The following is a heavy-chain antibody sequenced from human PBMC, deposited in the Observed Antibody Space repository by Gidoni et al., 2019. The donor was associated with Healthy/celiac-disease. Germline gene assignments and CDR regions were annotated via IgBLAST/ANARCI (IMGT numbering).Heavy chain of an antibody. V-gene: IGHV1-69*01. CDR3: ARRYGDYEGYYYYYYYYGMDV. CDR1: GGTFSSYP. D-gene: IGHD4-17*01. Sequence: QVQLVQHGAEVKKPGSSVKVSCKASGGTFSSYPISWGRQAPGQGLEWVGGIIPIFCTANYAQKFQGRVTITADESTSTAFMELSSLRSEDTAVYYCARRYGDYEGYYYYYYYYGMDVWGQGTTVTVSS. CDR2: IIPIFCTA. J-gene: IGHJ6*02.